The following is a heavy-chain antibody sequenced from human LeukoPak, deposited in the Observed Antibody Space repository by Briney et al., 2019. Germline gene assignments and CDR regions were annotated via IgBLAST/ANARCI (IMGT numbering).Heavy chain of an antibody. J-gene: IGHJ6*03. V-gene: IGHV3-7*01. CDR3: ARDRGYGDYENYYYYMDV. CDR1: GFTFSSYW. CDR2: IKQDGSEK. D-gene: IGHD4-17*01. Sequence: PGGSLRLSCAASGFTFSSYWMSWVRQAPGKGLEWVANIKQDGSEKYYVDSVKGRFTISRDNAKNSLYLQMNSLRAEDTAVYYCARDRGYGDYENYYYYMDVWGKGTTVTVSS.